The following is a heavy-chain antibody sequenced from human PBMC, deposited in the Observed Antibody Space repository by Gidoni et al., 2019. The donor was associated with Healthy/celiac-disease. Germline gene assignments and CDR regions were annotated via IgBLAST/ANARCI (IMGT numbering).Heavy chain of an antibody. V-gene: IGHV4-31*03. CDR1: GGPISSGGYY. Sequence: QVQLQESGPGLVKPSQTLSLTCTVSGGPISSGGYYWSWIRQHPGKGLEWIGYIYYRESTYYNPSLKSRVTISVDTSKNQFSLKLSSVTAADTAVYYCARVWTNYGDGETADAFDIWGQGTMVTVSS. CDR3: ARVWTNYGDGETADAFDI. CDR2: IYYREST. J-gene: IGHJ3*02. D-gene: IGHD4-17*01.